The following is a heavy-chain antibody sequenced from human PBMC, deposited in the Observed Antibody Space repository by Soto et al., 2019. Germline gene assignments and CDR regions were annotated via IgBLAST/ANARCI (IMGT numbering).Heavy chain of an antibody. J-gene: IGHJ6*03. Sequence: SETLSLTCTVSGGSISSYYWSWIRQPPGKGLEWIGYIYYSGSTNYNPSQKSRVTISVDTSKNQFSLKLSSVTAADTAVYYCARDPSYGGYEDYYYYYMDVWGKGTTVTVSS. V-gene: IGHV4-59*01. D-gene: IGHD5-12*01. CDR1: GGSISSYY. CDR2: IYYSGST. CDR3: ARDPSYGGYEDYYYYYMDV.